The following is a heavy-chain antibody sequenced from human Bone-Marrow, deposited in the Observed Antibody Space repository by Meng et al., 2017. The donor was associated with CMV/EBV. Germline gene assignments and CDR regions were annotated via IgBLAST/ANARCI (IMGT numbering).Heavy chain of an antibody. V-gene: IGHV3-21*01. Sequence: EVQLVESGXXXXXPXXAXXLSCAASGFTFSSYSMNWVRQAPGKGLEWVSSISSSSSYIYYADSVKGRFTISRDNAKNSLYLQMNSLRAEDTAVYYCANFMVRGVIPSWGQGTLVTVSS. D-gene: IGHD3-10*01. CDR1: GFTFSSYS. CDR3: ANFMVRGVIPS. CDR2: ISSSSSYI. J-gene: IGHJ5*02.